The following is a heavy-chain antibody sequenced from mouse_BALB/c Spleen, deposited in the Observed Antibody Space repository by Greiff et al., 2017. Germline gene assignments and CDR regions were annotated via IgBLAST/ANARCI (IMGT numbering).Heavy chain of an antibody. CDR3: ARERSTNYYAMDY. V-gene: IGHV1S137*01. J-gene: IGHJ4*01. CDR1: GYTFTDYA. Sequence: VQLQESGAELVRPGVSVKISCKGSGYTFTDYAMHWVKQSHAKSLEWIGVISTYYGDASYNQKFKGKATMTVDKSSSTAYMELARLTSEDSAIYYCARERSTNYYAMDYWGQGTSVTVSS. CDR2: ISTYYGDA.